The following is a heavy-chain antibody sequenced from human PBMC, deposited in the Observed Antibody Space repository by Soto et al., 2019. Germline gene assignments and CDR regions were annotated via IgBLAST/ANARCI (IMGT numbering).Heavy chain of an antibody. Sequence: LRLSFTASVFTFTSYGMGWVRQAPGKGLQWVSTIRGDGGQTHYTDSVKGRFSISRDNSKNTVYLQMDSLRAEDTAMYFCARDVGLDSDDFFAYWGQGTQVTVSS. J-gene: IGHJ4*02. D-gene: IGHD3-9*01. V-gene: IGHV3-23*01. CDR3: ARDVGLDSDDFFAY. CDR2: IRGDGGQT. CDR1: VFTFTSYG.